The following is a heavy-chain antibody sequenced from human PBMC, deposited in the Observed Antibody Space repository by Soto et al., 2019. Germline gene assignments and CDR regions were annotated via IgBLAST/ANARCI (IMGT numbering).Heavy chain of an antibody. D-gene: IGHD4-17*01. J-gene: IGHJ4*02. Sequence: EVPLVESGGGLVQPGGSLRLSCAASGFTVSSNYMTWVRQAPGKGLEWVSVIYNDGSTYYADSVKGRFTISRPNSKNTLYLQLNSLRAEDTAVYYCARGIYGDYDYWGQGTLVTVSS. CDR2: IYNDGST. V-gene: IGHV3-53*04. CDR3: ARGIYGDYDY. CDR1: GFTVSSNY.